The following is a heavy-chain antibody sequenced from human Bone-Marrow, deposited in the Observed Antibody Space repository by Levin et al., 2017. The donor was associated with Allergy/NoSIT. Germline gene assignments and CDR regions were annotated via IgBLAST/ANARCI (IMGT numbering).Heavy chain of an antibody. Sequence: ASVKVSCKASGYTFIDYYIHWVRQAPGQGLEWMGRINPNSGATNYAQKFQGRVAMTRDTSVSTAYMELSSLISDDTAVYYCARDLSVIQWSPKDWVCNYWGLGTLVTVSS. D-gene: IGHD2-8*01. V-gene: IGHV1-2*06. CDR2: INPNSGAT. J-gene: IGHJ4*01. CDR3: ARDLSVIQWSPKDWVCNY. CDR1: GYTFIDYY.